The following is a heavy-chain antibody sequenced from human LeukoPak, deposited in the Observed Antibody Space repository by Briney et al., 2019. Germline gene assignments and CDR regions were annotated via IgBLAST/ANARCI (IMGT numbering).Heavy chain of an antibody. CDR3: ASDSPYCSSTSCSSFDY. CDR1: GDSISSSYW. D-gene: IGHD2-2*01. J-gene: IGHJ4*02. Sequence: SGTLSLTCAVSGDSISSSYWWSWVRQPPGKGLEWIGEIFHSGNTNYNPPLKSRVTISVDKSKNQFSLKLSSVTAADTAVYYCASDSPYCSSTSCSSFDYWGQGTLVTVSS. CDR2: IFHSGNT. V-gene: IGHV4-4*02.